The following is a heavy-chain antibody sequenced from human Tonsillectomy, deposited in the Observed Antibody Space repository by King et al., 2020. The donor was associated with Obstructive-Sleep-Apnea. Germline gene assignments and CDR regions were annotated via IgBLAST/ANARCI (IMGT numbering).Heavy chain of an antibody. V-gene: IGHV4-4*07. CDR2: IYTSGST. J-gene: IGHJ6*02. D-gene: IGHD1-7*01. CDR1: GASVNNFY. CDR3: ARVGETIYYYYGMDV. Sequence: VQLQESGPGLVEPSETLSLTCTVYGASVNNFYWSWIRQPAGEGLEWIGRIYTSGSTDYNPSLTSRGTMSVDTSKNQFSLKLTSVTAADTAVYYCARVGETIYYYYGMDVWGQGTTVTVSS.